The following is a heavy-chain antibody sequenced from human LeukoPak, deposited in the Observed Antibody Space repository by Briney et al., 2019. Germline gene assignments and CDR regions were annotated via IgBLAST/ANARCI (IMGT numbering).Heavy chain of an antibody. CDR2: ISSDGGDK. D-gene: IGHD2-2*01. CDR3: AHGAMYQLDY. V-gene: IGHV3-30*04. J-gene: IGHJ4*02. Sequence: GGSLRLSCAASGFTFSIYAMHWVRQAPGKGLEWVAVISSDGGDKYYADSVKGRFTISRDNSRNTLFLQMNSLRAEDTAVYYCAHGAMYQLDYWGQGTLVTVSS. CDR1: GFTFSIYA.